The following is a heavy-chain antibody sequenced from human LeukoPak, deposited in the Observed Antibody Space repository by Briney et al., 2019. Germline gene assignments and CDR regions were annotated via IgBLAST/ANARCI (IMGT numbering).Heavy chain of an antibody. Sequence: GGSLRLSCAASGFTVSSNYMSWVRQAPGKGLEWVSVIYSGGSTYYADSVKGRFTISRDNSKNTLYLQMNSLRAEDTAVYYCAKGGNYYDSSGYYSWVDYWGQGTLVTVSS. J-gene: IGHJ4*02. CDR3: AKGGNYYDSSGYYSWVDY. CDR2: IYSGGST. D-gene: IGHD3-22*01. CDR1: GFTVSSNY. V-gene: IGHV3-53*01.